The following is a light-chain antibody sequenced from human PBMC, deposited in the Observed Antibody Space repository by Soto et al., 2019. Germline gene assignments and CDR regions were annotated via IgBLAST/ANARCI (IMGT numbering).Light chain of an antibody. CDR1: QSVSNNH. V-gene: IGKV3-20*01. J-gene: IGKJ1*01. Sequence: IVMTQSPGTLSLSPGERATLSCRASQSVSNNHLAWYQQKSGQAPGLLIYGASNRATGIPDRFSGSGSGTDFTLTISRLEPEDFAVYYCQQYGSSGTFGQGTKWIS. CDR2: GAS. CDR3: QQYGSSGT.